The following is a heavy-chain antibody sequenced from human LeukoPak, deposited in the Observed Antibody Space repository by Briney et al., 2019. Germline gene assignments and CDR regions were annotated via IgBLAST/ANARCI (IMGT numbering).Heavy chain of an antibody. CDR2: INWNGGST. V-gene: IGHV3-20*04. CDR1: GFTFDDYG. J-gene: IGHJ6*03. Sequence: GGSLRLSCAASGFTFDDYGMSWVRQAPGKGLEWVSGINWNGGSTGYADSLKGRFTISRDNANNSLYLQMNSLRVEDTAVYYCARVPVNYYYYMDVWGKGTTVTVAS. CDR3: ARVPVNYYYYMDV. D-gene: IGHD4-11*01.